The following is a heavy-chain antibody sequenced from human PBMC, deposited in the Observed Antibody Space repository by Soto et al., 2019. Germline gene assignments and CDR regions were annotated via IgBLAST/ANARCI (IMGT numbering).Heavy chain of an antibody. CDR2: IYYSGST. J-gene: IGHJ5*02. Sequence: SETLSLTCTVSGGSISSGGYYWSWIRQHPGKGLEWIGYIYYSGSTYYNPSLKSRVTISVDTSKNQFSLKLSSVTAADTAVYYCARSSIRRLFGESSTNWFDPWGQGTLVTVSS. V-gene: IGHV4-31*03. CDR1: GGSISSGGYY. CDR3: ARSSIRRLFGESSTNWFDP. D-gene: IGHD3-10*02.